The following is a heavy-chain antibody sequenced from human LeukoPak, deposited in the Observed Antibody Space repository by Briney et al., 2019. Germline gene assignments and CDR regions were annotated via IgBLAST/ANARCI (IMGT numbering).Heavy chain of an antibody. Sequence: PGGSLRLSCAASGFTFSSYSMNWVRQAPGKGLEWVSSISSSSSYIYYADSVKGRFTISRDNAKNSLYLQMNSLRAEDTAVYYCARGWGATMAQGVPWGQGTLVTVSS. CDR2: ISSSSSYI. CDR1: GFTFSSYS. V-gene: IGHV3-21*01. CDR3: ARGWGATMAQGVP. D-gene: IGHD3-10*01. J-gene: IGHJ5*02.